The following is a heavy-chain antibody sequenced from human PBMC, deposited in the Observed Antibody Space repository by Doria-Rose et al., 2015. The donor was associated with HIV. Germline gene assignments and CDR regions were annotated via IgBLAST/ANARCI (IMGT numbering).Heavy chain of an antibody. J-gene: IGHJ4*02. V-gene: IGHV2-26*01. CDR3: ARIKSSRWYHKYYFDF. D-gene: IGHD6-13*01. Sequence: SGPVLVKPTETLTLTCTVSGVSLSSPGMGVSWIRQPPGKALEWLANIFSDDERSYMTSLKSRLTISMSTSKSQVVLTMTDMDPVDTATYYCARIKSSRWYHKYYFDFWGQGTLVIVSA. CDR2: IFSDDER. CDR1: GVSLSSPGMG.